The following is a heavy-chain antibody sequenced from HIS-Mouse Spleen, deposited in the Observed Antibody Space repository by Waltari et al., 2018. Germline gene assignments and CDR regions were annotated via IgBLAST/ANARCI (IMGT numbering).Heavy chain of an antibody. CDR1: GFTFSSYG. D-gene: IGHD6-19*01. Sequence: QVQLVESGGGVVQPGRSLRLSCAASGFTFSSYGMHWVRQAPGKGMGWVEVIANDGSNKYSQDSVKGRFTISRDKSKNTLYLQMNSLRAEDTAVYYCAKASSGWLDYWGQGTLVTVSS. V-gene: IGHV3-30*18. CDR3: AKASSGWLDY. CDR2: IANDGSNK. J-gene: IGHJ4*02.